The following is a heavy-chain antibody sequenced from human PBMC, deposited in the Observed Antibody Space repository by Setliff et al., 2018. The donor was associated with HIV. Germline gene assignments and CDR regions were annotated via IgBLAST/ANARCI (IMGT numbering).Heavy chain of an antibody. CDR1: GGTFSNYA. V-gene: IGHV1-69*13. J-gene: IGHJ2*01. CDR3: ARDDHYYDSGSYYSDWYFDL. Sequence: ASVKVSCNASGGTFSNYAFSWVRQAPGQGLEWMGGIIPIFGSTKYAQKFQGRVTITADESTSTADMELSSLRSEDTAVYYCARDDHYYDSGSYYSDWYFDLWGRGTLVTVSS. D-gene: IGHD3-10*01. CDR2: IIPIFGST.